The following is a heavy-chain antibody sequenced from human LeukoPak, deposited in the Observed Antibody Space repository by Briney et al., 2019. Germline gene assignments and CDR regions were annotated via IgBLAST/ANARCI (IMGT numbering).Heavy chain of an antibody. CDR2: ISSSGNSR. CDR3: ARDRGAATGTVSLDY. CDR1: GFILSNYR. V-gene: IGHV3-48*04. D-gene: IGHD1-1*01. J-gene: IGHJ4*02. Sequence: PGGSLRLSCAASGFILSNYRMNWVRQAPGKGLEWVSYISSSGNSREYADSVKGRFTISRDNARDSLHLQMNSLRVEDTAVYYCARDRGAATGTVSLDYWGQGTLVTVSS.